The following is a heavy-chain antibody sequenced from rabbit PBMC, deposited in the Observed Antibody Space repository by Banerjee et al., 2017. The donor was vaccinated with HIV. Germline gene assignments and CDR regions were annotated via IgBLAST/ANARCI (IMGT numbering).Heavy chain of an antibody. Sequence: QQQLEESGGGLVKPGGTLTLTCTASGIDFSSNYWMCWVRQAPGKGLELIGCIYTGSGRTYYASWVNGRFTISRSTSLNTVDLKMTSLTAADTATYFCVRVAGYVGAGVGQWDLWGPGTLVTVS. V-gene: IGHV1S43*01. D-gene: IGHD4-1*01. J-gene: IGHJ4*01. CDR1: GIDFSSNYW. CDR3: VRVAGYVGAGVGQWDL. CDR2: IYTGSGRT.